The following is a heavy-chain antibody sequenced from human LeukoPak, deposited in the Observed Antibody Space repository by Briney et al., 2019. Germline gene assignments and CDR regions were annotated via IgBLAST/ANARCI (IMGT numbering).Heavy chain of an antibody. CDR2: ISGSGGST. V-gene: IGHV3-23*01. CDR3: AKDASGARYYYYYGMDV. J-gene: IGHJ6*02. Sequence: PGESLRLSCAASGFTFSRYAMSWVRQAPGKGLEWVSAISGSGGSTYYADSVKGRFTISRDNSKNTLYLQMNSLRAEDTAVYYCAKDASGARYYYYYGMDVWGQGTTVTVSS. CDR1: GFTFSRYA. D-gene: IGHD1-1*01.